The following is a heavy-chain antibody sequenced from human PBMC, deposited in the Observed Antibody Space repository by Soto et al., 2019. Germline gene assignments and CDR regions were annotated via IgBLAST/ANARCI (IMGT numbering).Heavy chain of an antibody. D-gene: IGHD3-3*01. CDR3: ARSHNFWSGPDY. V-gene: IGHV4-59*12. CDR1: GGTISNYF. CDR2: MYYSGTT. J-gene: IGHJ4*02. Sequence: PSETLSLTCTVVGGTISNYFWSWIRQPPGKGLEWIGDMYYSGTTYYNPSLKRRVTISVDTSKSQVSLNLSSVTAADTAVYYCARSHNFWSGPDYWGQGTLVTVSS.